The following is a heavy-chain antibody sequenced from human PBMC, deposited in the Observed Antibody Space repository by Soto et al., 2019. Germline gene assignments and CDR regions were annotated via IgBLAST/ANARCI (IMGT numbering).Heavy chain of an antibody. CDR1: GGSFSGYY. V-gene: IGHV4-34*01. CDR2: INHSGST. Sequence: SETLSLTCAVYGGSFSGYYWSWIRQPPGKGLEWIGEINHSGSTNYNPSLKSRVNISVDKSKNQFSLKLSSVTAADTAVYYCARGGRGSPKSIDYWGQGTLVTVSS. CDR3: ARGGRGSPKSIDY. J-gene: IGHJ4*02. D-gene: IGHD3-16*01.